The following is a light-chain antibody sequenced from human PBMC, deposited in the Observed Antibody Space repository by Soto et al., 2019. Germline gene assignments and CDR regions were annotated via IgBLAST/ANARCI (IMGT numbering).Light chain of an antibody. V-gene: IGKV1-39*01. J-gene: IGKJ3*01. CDR2: AAS. Sequence: DIQMTQSPSSLSASVGDRVTITCRASQSISSYLNWYQQKPGKAPKLLIYAASSLQSGVPSRFSGSGSGTDFTLTISSPQPEDFATYYCQQSYSTPPIFTFGPGTKVDIK. CDR1: QSISSY. CDR3: QQSYSTPPIFT.